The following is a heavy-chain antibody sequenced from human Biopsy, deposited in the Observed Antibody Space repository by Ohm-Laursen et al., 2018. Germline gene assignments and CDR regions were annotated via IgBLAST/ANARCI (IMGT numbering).Heavy chain of an antibody. J-gene: IGHJ4*02. V-gene: IGHV3-9*01. CDR2: LNWDSSSI. CDR3: AKGLRGGRSSYDF. CDR1: GFTFGDYA. Sequence: SLRLSCAASGFTFGDYAMHWVRQVPGRDLEWVSSLNWDSSSIGYVDSVKGRFTISRDNAKNSLYLQMNSLRAEDSALYYCAKGLRGGRSSYDFWGQGTLVTVSS. D-gene: IGHD6-6*01.